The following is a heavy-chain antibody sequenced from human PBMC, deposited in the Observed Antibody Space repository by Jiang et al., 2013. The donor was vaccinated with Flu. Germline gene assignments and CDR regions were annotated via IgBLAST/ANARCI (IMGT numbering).Heavy chain of an antibody. CDR3: ARPSAGEPPHY. V-gene: IGHV5-10-1*01. D-gene: IGHD3-10*01. CDR1: GYNFTNYW. Sequence: GAEVKKPGESLRISCKASGYNFTNYWIAWVRQMPGRGLEWMGRIDPDDSYTNYSPSFRGHVTISADKSTTTAYLQWSSLKTSDTAIYFCARPSAGEPPHYWGQGTLVTVSS. CDR2: IDPDDSYT. J-gene: IGHJ4*02.